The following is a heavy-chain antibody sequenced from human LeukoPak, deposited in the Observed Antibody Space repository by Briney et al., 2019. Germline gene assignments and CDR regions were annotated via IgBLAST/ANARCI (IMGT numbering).Heavy chain of an antibody. CDR1: GFTFRSYE. J-gene: IGHJ4*02. CDR3: ARGGVFGDY. V-gene: IGHV3-48*03. CDR2: ISSSGSNI. Sequence: GGPLRLSCAASGFTFRSYEMNWVRQAPGKGLEWVSYISSSGSNIYYADSVKGRFTISRDNAKNSLYLQMNSLRAEDTAVYYCARGGVFGDYWGQGALVTVSS. D-gene: IGHD3-10*01.